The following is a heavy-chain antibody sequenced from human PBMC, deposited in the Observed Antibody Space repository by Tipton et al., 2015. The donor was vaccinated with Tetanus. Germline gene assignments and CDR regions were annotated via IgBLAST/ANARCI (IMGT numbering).Heavy chain of an antibody. CDR3: ARGRGLGPHEYFEH. Sequence: QLVQSGAEVKKPGASVKVSCKASGYTFTHYGVNWVRQAPGQGLEWMGWISPFNEHVNYAEKFQGRLTMTTDRSTATVYMDWRSLRSDDTAVYYCARGRGLGPHEYFEHWGQRTLVTVSS. CDR2: ISPFNEHV. CDR1: GYTFTHYG. J-gene: IGHJ5*02. V-gene: IGHV1-18*01. D-gene: IGHD3/OR15-3a*01.